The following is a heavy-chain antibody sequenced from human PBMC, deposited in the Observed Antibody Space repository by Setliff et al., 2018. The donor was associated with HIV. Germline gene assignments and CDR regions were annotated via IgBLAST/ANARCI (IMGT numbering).Heavy chain of an antibody. J-gene: IGHJ6*02. CDR1: GYTFTGYY. CDR2: INPNSGGT. D-gene: IGHD6-13*01. V-gene: IGHV1-2*02. CDR3: AVYSSSWFRYYGMDV. Sequence: ASVKVSCKASGYTFTGYYMHWVRQAPGQGLEWMGWINPNSGGTNYAQKFQGRVTMTWDTSISAAYMELSRLRSDDTAVYYCAVYSSSWFRYYGMDVWGQGTTVTVSS.